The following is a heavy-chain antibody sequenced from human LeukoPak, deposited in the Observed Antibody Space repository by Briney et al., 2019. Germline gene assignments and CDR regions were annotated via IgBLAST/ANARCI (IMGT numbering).Heavy chain of an antibody. CDR3: ASELADYVWGSYRSPGSYTWFDP. CDR2: IYYSGST. V-gene: IGHV4-59*01. Sequence: SETLSLTCTASGGSISSYYWSWIRQPPGKGLEWIGYIYYSGSTNYNPSLKSRVTISVDTSKNQFSLKLSSVTAADTAVYYCASELADYVWGSYRSPGSYTWFDPWGQGTLVTVSS. CDR1: GGSISSYY. D-gene: IGHD3-16*02. J-gene: IGHJ5*02.